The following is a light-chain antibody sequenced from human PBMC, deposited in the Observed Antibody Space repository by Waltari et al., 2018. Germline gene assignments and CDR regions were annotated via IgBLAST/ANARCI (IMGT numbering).Light chain of an antibody. J-gene: IGKJ4*01. V-gene: IGKV1-9*01. CDR3: QHLNTYPPGLT. CDR1: QGISSD. Sequence: IQLTQSPSSLSASVGDRVTITCRASQGISSDFAWYQQKPGKAPKLLIYATSSVQSGVPSRFSSSGSGTDFTLTISSLQPEDFATYDCQHLNTYPPGLTFGGGTKVDIK. CDR2: ATS.